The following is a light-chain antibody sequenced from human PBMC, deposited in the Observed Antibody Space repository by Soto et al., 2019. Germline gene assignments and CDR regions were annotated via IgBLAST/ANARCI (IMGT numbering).Light chain of an antibody. CDR1: SSDVGGYNY. CDR2: DVS. CDR3: SSYTSSSTYV. V-gene: IGLV2-14*01. J-gene: IGLJ1*01. Sequence: QSALTQPASVSGSPGQSITISCTGTSSDVGGYNYVSWYQQHPGKAPKFMIYDVSNRPSGVSNRFSGSKSVNTASLTISGLQAEDEADYYCSSYTSSSTYVFGTGTKLTVL.